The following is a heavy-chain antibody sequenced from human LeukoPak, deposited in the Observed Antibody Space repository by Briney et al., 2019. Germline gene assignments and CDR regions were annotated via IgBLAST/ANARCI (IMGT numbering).Heavy chain of an antibody. Sequence: ASVKVSCKASGYTFTSYGISWVRQAPGQGLEWMGWINAGNGNTEYSQKFQGRVTITRDTSASTAYMELSSLRSEDTAVYYCARGPGGDYAPFDYWGQGTLVTVS. CDR1: GYTFTSYG. CDR3: ARGPGGDYAPFDY. V-gene: IGHV1-18*01. D-gene: IGHD4-17*01. J-gene: IGHJ4*02. CDR2: INAGNGNT.